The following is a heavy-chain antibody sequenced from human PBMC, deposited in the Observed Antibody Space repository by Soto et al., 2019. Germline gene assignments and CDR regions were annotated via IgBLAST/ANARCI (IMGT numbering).Heavy chain of an antibody. J-gene: IGHJ4*02. CDR3: ARSPSFGVVIITYYFDY. V-gene: IGHV4-31*03. CDR2: IYYSGST. CDR1: GGSISSGGYY. Sequence: SETLSLTCTVSGGSISSGGYYWSWIHQHPGKGLEWIGYIYYSGSTYYNPSLKSRVTISVDTSKNQFSLKLSSVTAADTAVYYCARSPSFGVVIITYYFDYWGQGTLVTVSS. D-gene: IGHD3-3*01.